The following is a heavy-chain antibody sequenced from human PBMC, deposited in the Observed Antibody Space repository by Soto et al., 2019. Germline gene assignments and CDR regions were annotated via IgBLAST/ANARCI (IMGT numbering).Heavy chain of an antibody. CDR1: GFTFSSYD. CDR3: ARGRGAYYYYYMDV. Sequence: GGSLRLSCAASGFTFSSYDMHWVRQATGKGLEWVSAIGTAGDTYYPGSVKGRFTISRENAKNSLYLQMNSLRAGDTAVYYCARGRGAYYYYYMDVWGKGTTVTVSS. CDR2: IGTAGDT. D-gene: IGHD5-12*01. V-gene: IGHV3-13*01. J-gene: IGHJ6*03.